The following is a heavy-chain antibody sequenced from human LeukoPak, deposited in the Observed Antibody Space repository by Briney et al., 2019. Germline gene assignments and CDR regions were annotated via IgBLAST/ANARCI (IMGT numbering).Heavy chain of an antibody. Sequence: GESLKISCKGSGYSFTVYWIGWVRQMPGKGLEWMGIINPGNSNTRYSPSFQGQVTISADKSITTAYLQWNSLKASDTAIYYCARYPPGNYGMDVWGQGTTVTVSS. CDR3: ARYPPGNYGMDV. V-gene: IGHV5-51*01. CDR2: INPGNSNT. CDR1: GYSFTVYW. D-gene: IGHD3-10*01. J-gene: IGHJ6*02.